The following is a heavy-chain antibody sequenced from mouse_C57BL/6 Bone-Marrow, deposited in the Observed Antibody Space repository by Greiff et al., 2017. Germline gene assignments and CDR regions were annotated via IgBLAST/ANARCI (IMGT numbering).Heavy chain of an antibody. D-gene: IGHD1-1*01. V-gene: IGHV1-77*01. Sequence: VKLVESGAELVKPGASVKLSCKASGYTFTDYYINWVKQRPGQGLEWIGKIGPAGSSTYYNEKFKGKATLTAEKSSSTAYMQLSSLTSEDSAVYFGASEYYGSRNWDFDVWGTGTTVTVSS. CDR2: IGPAGSST. CDR1: GYTFTDYY. CDR3: ASEYYGSRNWDFDV. J-gene: IGHJ1*03.